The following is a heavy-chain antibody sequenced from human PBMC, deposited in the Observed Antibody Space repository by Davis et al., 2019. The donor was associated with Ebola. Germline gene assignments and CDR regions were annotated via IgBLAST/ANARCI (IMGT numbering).Heavy chain of an antibody. J-gene: IGHJ6*03. CDR3: TTVGASPYNRSLGFSYYYYMDV. Sequence: GESLKISCAASGFTFSNAWMSWVRQAPGKGLEWVGRIKSKTDGGTTDYAAPVKGRFTISRDDSKNTLYLQMNSLKTEDTAVYYCTTVGASPYNRSLGFSYYYYMDVWGKGTTVTVSS. CDR2: IKSKTDGGTT. CDR1: GFTFSNAW. D-gene: IGHD1-1*01. V-gene: IGHV3-15*01.